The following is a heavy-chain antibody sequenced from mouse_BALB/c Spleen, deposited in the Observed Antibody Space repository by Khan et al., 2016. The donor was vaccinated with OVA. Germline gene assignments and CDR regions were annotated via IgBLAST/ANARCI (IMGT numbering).Heavy chain of an antibody. CDR1: GYTFTSYW. CDR3: TRWGYWFAY. CDR2: IYPGNTDT. Sequence: VRLQQSGTVLARPGASVKMSCKASGYTFTSYWMHWVKQRPGQGLEWIGAIYPGNTDTNYNKQFKGKAKLTAVTSTSTAYMELSSLTHEDSAVYHCTRWGYWFAYWGQGTLVTVSA. D-gene: IGHD3-1*01. J-gene: IGHJ3*01. V-gene: IGHV1-5*01.